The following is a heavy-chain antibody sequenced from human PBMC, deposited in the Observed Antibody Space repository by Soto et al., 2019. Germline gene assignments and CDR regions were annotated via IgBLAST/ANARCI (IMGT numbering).Heavy chain of an antibody. CDR3: AKGGHLLSEGGGY. Sequence: EVQLVESGGGLVQPGRSLRLSCAASGFTFDDYAMHWVRQAPGKGLEWVSGISWNSGSIGYADSVKGRFTISRDNAKNSLYLQMNRLRAEDTAFYYCAKGGHLLSEGGGYWGQGTLVTVSS. CDR1: GFTFDDYA. D-gene: IGHD2-2*01. J-gene: IGHJ4*02. V-gene: IGHV3-9*01. CDR2: ISWNSGSI.